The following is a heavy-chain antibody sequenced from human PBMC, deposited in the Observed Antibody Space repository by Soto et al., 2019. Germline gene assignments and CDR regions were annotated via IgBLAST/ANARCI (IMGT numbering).Heavy chain of an antibody. Sequence: QITLKEAGPTLVKPTQTLTLTCSFSGFSLITDGVGVGWIRQPPGKAPEWLALIYWDDDTGYSTSLRSRLTITKDTSRNQVVLTMTNMDPADTATYYCAHTMAPRIFDSWGQGTLVTVSS. CDR2: IYWDDDT. V-gene: IGHV2-5*02. J-gene: IGHJ4*02. CDR1: GFSLITDGVG. CDR3: AHTMAPRIFDS.